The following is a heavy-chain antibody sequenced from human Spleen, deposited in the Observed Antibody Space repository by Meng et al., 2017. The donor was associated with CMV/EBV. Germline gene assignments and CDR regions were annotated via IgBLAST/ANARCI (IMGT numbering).Heavy chain of an antibody. CDR2: ISAYDGDT. CDR1: GYTFTSYY. CDR3: ARDLGYCSGTNCWFDTFDI. J-gene: IGHJ3*02. V-gene: IGHV1-18*04. D-gene: IGHD2-2*01. Sequence: ASVKVSCKASGYTFTSYYMHWVRQAPGQGLEWMGWISAYDGDTNYAQTLQGRVTMTTDTSTSTAYMELRSLRSDDTAVYYCARDLGYCSGTNCWFDTFDIWGQGTMVTVSS.